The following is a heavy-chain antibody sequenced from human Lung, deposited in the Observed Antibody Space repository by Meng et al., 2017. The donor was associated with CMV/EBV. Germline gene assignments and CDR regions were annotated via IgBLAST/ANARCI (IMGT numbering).Heavy chain of an antibody. CDR2: ISSSSSYI. J-gene: IGHJ5*01. CDR3: TRDDYGSGSYYNGAWFDS. D-gene: IGHD3-10*01. CDR1: GFTFSSYS. V-gene: IGHV3-21*01. Sequence: GESLKISCAASGFTFSSYSMNWVRQAPGKGLEWVSSISSSSSYIYYADSVKGRFTISRDNAKNSLYLQMNSLRAEDTAVYYCTRDDYGSGSYYNGAWFDSWGQGTLVTVSS.